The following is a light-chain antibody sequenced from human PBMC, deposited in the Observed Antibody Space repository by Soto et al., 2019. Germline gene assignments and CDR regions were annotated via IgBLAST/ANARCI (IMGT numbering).Light chain of an antibody. J-gene: IGKJ5*01. V-gene: IGKV3-15*01. CDR2: DAS. CDR1: QSISSN. CDR3: QQYNSWPIT. Sequence: EIVMTQSPGTLSVSPGERATLSCRASQSISSNLAWYQQKPGQVPSLLIYDASTRATGVPARFSGSGSGTEFTPTISSLQSEDSALYYCQQYNSWPITFGQGTRLE.